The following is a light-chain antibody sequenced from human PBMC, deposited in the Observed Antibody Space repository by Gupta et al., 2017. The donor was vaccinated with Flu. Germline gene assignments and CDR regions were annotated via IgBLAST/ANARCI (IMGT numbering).Light chain of an antibody. Sequence: NDGAWGRNKAGQAPKVLMSCASTRESGVPDRVRASGSGTDFSIKNKSLEDEDGAVDYGQQKKTFPWTFGQGTRVEIK. J-gene: IGKJ1*01. V-gene: IGKV4-1*01. CDR1: ND. CDR3: QQKKTFPWT. CDR2: CAS.